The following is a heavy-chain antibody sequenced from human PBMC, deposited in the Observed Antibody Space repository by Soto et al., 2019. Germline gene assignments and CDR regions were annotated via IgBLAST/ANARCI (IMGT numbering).Heavy chain of an antibody. D-gene: IGHD5-12*01. J-gene: IGHJ4*02. V-gene: IGHV1-2*02. CDR2: INPESGGT. CDR3: TRKVATFNFDS. Sequence: GASVKVSCKASGYMFTGDYMHGVRQAPGQGLDWMGWINPESGGTNYQQKFQGRVTMTRDTSISTAYLELSSLRSDSTDVYYCTRKVATFNFDSWGQGTLVTVSS. CDR1: GYMFTGDY.